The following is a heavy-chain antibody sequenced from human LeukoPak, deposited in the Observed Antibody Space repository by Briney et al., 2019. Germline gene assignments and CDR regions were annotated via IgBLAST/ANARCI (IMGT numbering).Heavy chain of an antibody. CDR2: ISGSGGST. CDR1: GFTFSSYG. CDR3: AKARNYYYYYMDV. Sequence: GGSLRLSCAASGFTFSSYGMSWVRQAPGKGLEWVSAISGSGGSTYYADSVKGRFTISRDNSKNTLYLQMNSLRAEDTAVYYCAKARNYYYYYMDVWGKGTTVTISS. J-gene: IGHJ6*03. V-gene: IGHV3-23*01.